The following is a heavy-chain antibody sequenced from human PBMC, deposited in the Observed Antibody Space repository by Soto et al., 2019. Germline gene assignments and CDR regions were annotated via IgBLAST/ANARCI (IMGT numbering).Heavy chain of an antibody. CDR3: ARGVFSGHV. V-gene: IGHV1-8*01. Sequence: QVQLVQSGAEVKKPGASVKVSCKASGYTFTSYDINWVRQSTGQGLEWMGWMNPNSGNTGYAQKFQGTVTMTRNTSLSTAYMELSSLRSAATAVYSCARGVFSGHVWGQGTPVTVSS. CDR2: MNPNSGNT. CDR1: GYTFTSYD. J-gene: IGHJ6*02.